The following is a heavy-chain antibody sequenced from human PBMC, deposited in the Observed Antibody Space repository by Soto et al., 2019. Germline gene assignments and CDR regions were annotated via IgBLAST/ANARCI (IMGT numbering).Heavy chain of an antibody. CDR1: GFTFSSYG. J-gene: IGHJ4*02. D-gene: IGHD6-13*01. CDR2: IWYDGSNK. Sequence: QVQLVESGGGVVQPGRSLRLSCAASGFTFSSYGMHWVRQAPGKGLEWVAVIWYDGSNKYYADYVKGRFTISRDNSKNTLYLQMNSLRAEDTAVYYCARYSSSWFGRIDYWGQGTLVTVSS. CDR3: ARYSSSWFGRIDY. V-gene: IGHV3-33*01.